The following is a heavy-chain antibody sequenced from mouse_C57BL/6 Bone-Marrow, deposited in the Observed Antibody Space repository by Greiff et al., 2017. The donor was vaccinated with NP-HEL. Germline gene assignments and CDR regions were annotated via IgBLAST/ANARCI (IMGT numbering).Heavy chain of an antibody. J-gene: IGHJ2*01. CDR3: ASKASYYGSSWDY. Sequence: QVHVKQPGAELVKPGASVKLSCKASGYTFTSYWMQWVKQRPGQGLEWIGEIDPSDSYTNYNQKFKGKATLTVDTSSSTAYMQLSSLTSEDSAVYYCASKASYYGSSWDYWGQGTTLTVSS. CDR2: IDPSDSYT. D-gene: IGHD1-1*01. V-gene: IGHV1-50*01. CDR1: GYTFTSYW.